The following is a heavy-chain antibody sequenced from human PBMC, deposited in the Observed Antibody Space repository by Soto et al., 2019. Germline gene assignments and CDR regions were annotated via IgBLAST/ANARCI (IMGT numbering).Heavy chain of an antibody. CDR1: GDSIRSSY. CDR3: ARGYNCFDP. Sequence: PSETLSLTCSVSGDSIRSSYRSWIRQPPGKGLEWIGYIYYSGSTNYNPSLKSRVTISVDTSKNQFSLKVSSVTAADTAVYYCARGYNCFDPWGQGTLVTVS. CDR2: IYYSGST. V-gene: IGHV4-59*01. J-gene: IGHJ5*02.